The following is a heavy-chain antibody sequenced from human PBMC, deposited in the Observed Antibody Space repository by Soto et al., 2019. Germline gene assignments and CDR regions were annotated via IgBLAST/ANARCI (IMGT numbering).Heavy chain of an antibody. V-gene: IGHV1-3*01. CDR2: INVGNGIA. J-gene: IGHJ3*02. Sequence: QVQLVQSGAEVKKPGASVKLSCKASGYTFTSHDIHWVRQAPGQRPERMGWINVGNGIAKYSQRFQGRVTITRDISASTAYMDLSSLTSEDTAVYYCAVLCYRPHEDFDIWGQGTLVTVSS. D-gene: IGHD2-8*01. CDR1: GYTFTSHD. CDR3: AVLCYRPHEDFDI.